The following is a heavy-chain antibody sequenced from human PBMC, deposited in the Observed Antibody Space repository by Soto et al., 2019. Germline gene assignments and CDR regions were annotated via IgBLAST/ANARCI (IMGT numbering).Heavy chain of an antibody. CDR1: GYSFTSYW. Sequence: PGESLKISCKGSGYSFTSYWIGWVRQMPGKGLEWMGIIYPGDSDTRYSPSFQGQVTISADKSISTAYLQWSSLKASDTAMYYCARHPAAVAGHWGMDVWGQGTTVTVSS. CDR2: IYPGDSDT. V-gene: IGHV5-51*01. CDR3: ARHPAAVAGHWGMDV. D-gene: IGHD6-19*01. J-gene: IGHJ6*02.